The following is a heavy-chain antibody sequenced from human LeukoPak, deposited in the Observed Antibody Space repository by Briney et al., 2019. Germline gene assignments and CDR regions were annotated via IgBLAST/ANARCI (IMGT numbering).Heavy chain of an antibody. V-gene: IGHV3-7*01. D-gene: IGHD3-10*01. CDR2: VKKDASEK. CDR3: ATYGSGSWLRY. Sequence: PGGSLRLSCAASGFTFSNNWMTWVRQAPGKGLEWVASVKKDASEKYYVDSVKGRFTISRDNAKNSLYLQMNSLRAEDTAVYYCATYGSGSWLRYWGQGTLVTVSS. J-gene: IGHJ4*02. CDR1: GFTFSNNW.